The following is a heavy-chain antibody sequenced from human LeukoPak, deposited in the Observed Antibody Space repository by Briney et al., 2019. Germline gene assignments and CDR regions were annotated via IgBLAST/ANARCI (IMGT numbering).Heavy chain of an antibody. CDR3: AREFSGADGDFWSGYYEVYFDY. V-gene: IGHV1-69*13. Sequence: ASVEVSCKASGGTFSSYAISWVRQAPGQGLEWMGGIIPIFGTANYAQKFQGRVTITADESTSTAYMELSSLRSEDTAVYYCAREFSGADGDFWSGYYEVYFDYWGQGTLVTVSS. CDR2: IIPIFGTA. J-gene: IGHJ4*02. D-gene: IGHD3-3*01. CDR1: GGTFSSYA.